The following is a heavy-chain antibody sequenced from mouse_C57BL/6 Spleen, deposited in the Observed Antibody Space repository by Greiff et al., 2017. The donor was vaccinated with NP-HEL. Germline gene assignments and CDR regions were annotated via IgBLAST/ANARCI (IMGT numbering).Heavy chain of an antibody. CDR1: GFNIKDYY. J-gene: IGHJ2*01. Sequence: EVQLQQSGAELVRPGASVKLSCTASGFNIKDYYMHWVKQRPEQGLEWIGRIDPEDGDTEYAPKFQGKATMTADTSSNTAYLQLSSLTSEHTAVYYCTTHYYGSSYVGYWGQGTTLTVSS. D-gene: IGHD1-1*01. CDR3: TTHYYGSSYVGY. V-gene: IGHV14-1*01. CDR2: IDPEDGDT.